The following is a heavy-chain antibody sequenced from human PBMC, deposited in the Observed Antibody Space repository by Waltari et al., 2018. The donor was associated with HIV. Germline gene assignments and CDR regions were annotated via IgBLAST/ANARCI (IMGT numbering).Heavy chain of an antibody. CDR2: INPGNGNS. V-gene: IGHV1-3*01. CDR1: GYHFTSYT. Sequence: QVLLVQSGPEVKKPGASVTISCQASGYHFTSYTVHCVRQAPGRGLDWLGWINPGNGNSRYSPGFQDRLTMTRDISATTSYLVLSGLTSDDTALYFCARSGIVRGRNYELLVFWGQGT. J-gene: IGHJ4*01. CDR3: ARSGIVRGRNYELLVF. D-gene: IGHD3-16*01.